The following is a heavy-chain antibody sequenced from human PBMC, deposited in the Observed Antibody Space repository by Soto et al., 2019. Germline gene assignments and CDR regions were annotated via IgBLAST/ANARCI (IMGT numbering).Heavy chain of an antibody. CDR2: INAGNGNT. J-gene: IGHJ6*02. D-gene: IGHD3-9*01. V-gene: IGHV1-3*01. CDR3: ARALIDPSFYYYYGMDV. Sequence: QVPLVQSGAEVKKPGASVKVSCKASGYTFTSYAMHWVRQAPGQRLEWMGWINAGNGNTKYSQKFQGRVTITRDTSASTAYMELSSLRSEDTAVYYCARALIDPSFYYYYGMDVWGQGTTVTVSS. CDR1: GYTFTSYA.